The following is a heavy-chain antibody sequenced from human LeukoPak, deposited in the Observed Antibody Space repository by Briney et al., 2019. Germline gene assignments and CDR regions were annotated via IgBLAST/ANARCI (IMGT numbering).Heavy chain of an antibody. V-gene: IGHV4-34*01. CDR2: INHSGST. CDR3: AREFWSNYNYYMDV. J-gene: IGHJ6*03. D-gene: IGHD3-10*01. Sequence: SETLSLTCAVYGGSFSGYYWSWIRQPPGKGLEWIGEINHSGSTNYNPSLKSRVTISVDTSKNQFSLKLSSVTAADTAVYYCAREFWSNYNYYMDVWGKGTTVTVSS. CDR1: GGSFSGYY.